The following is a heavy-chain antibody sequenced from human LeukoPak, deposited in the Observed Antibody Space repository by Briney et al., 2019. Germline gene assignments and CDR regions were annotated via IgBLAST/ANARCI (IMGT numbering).Heavy chain of an antibody. D-gene: IGHD6-13*01. V-gene: IGHV4-34*01. CDR3: ARGRYLTTLGGAAAGFLDY. J-gene: IGHJ4*02. Sequence: SETLSLTCGVYGGSFSGYYWNRIRQSPGKGLEWIGEINHSGSTNYNPSLKSRVTMSVDTSQKQFSLRLTSVTAADTAVYYCARGRYLTTLGGAAAGFLDYWGQGTLVTVSS. CDR2: INHSGST. CDR1: GGSFSGYY.